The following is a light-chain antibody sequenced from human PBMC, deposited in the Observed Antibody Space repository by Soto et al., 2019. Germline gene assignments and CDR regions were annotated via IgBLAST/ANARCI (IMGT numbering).Light chain of an antibody. Sequence: DIQMTQSPSTLSASVGDRVTITCRASQSISSWLAWYQQKPGKAPKLLIYKASSLETGVPSRFSGSGSGTEFTIIISSLQPDDFASYYCQQYGNSSPWTFGQGTKVEIK. J-gene: IGKJ1*01. CDR1: QSISSW. CDR3: QQYGNSSPWT. V-gene: IGKV1-5*03. CDR2: KAS.